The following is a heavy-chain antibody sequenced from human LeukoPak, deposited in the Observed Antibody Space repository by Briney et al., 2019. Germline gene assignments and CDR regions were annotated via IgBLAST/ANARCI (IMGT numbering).Heavy chain of an antibody. J-gene: IGHJ4*02. Sequence: SQTLSLTCVVSGDSISSGTYSWSWIRQPPGKGLEWIGYIFHTGSTFYNPSLKSRVTISVDTSKNQFSLKLSSVTAADTAVYYCARHLRRWLQTYHFDYWGQGTLVTVSS. V-gene: IGHV4-30-2*03. CDR1: GDSISSGTYS. CDR2: IFHTGST. D-gene: IGHD5-24*01. CDR3: ARHLRRWLQTYHFDY.